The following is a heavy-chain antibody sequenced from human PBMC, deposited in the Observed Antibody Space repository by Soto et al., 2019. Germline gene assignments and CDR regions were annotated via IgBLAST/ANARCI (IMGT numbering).Heavy chain of an antibody. CDR3: ARVGSTIFHFDY. Sequence: ASVKVSCKASGYTFTSYGISGVRQAPGQGLEWMGRIIPISGITNYAQKFQGWVTITGDKSISTAYMELSRLRSDDTAVYYCARVGSTIFHFDYWGQGTLVTVSS. CDR1: GYTFTSYG. CDR2: IIPISGIT. D-gene: IGHD3-3*01. V-gene: IGHV1-2*04. J-gene: IGHJ4*02.